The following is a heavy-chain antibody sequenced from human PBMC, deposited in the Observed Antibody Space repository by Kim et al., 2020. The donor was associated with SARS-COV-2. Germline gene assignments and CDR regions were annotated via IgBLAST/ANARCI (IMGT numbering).Heavy chain of an antibody. CDR2: IYYSGST. Sequence: SETLSLTCTVSGGSISSSSYYWGWIRQPPGKGLEWIGSIYYSGSTYYNPSLKSRVTISVDTSKNQFSLKLSSVTAADTAVYYCARIGSIAAAGWVDYWGQGTLVTVSS. J-gene: IGHJ4*02. CDR3: ARIGSIAAAGWVDY. V-gene: IGHV4-39*01. D-gene: IGHD6-13*01. CDR1: GGSISSSSYY.